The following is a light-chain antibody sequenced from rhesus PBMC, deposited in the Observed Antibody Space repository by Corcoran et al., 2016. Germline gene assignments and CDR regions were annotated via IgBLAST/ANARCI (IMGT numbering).Light chain of an antibody. CDR2: EVI. J-gene: IGLJ1*01. V-gene: IGLV2-32*02. Sequence: QAALTQPRSVSGSPGQSVTISCTGTSSDIGAYNYVSWYQQHPGTAPKLMISEVIKRPSGVSDRFSGAKSVNTASLSISGLQAGEQDDYSGNSYARSSPGCLGAGTRLTVL. CDR1: SSDIGAYNY. CDR3: NSYARSSPGC.